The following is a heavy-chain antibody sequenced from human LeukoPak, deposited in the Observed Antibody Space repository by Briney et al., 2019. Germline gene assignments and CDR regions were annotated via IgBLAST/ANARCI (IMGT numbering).Heavy chain of an antibody. J-gene: IGHJ4*02. CDR1: GFTFSRYS. D-gene: IGHD3/OR15-3a*01. V-gene: IGHV3-23*01. CDR2: IRGSGDST. Sequence: QPGGSLRLSCAASGFTFSRYSMSWVRQAPGKGLEWVSAIRGSGDSTYYAESVKGRFTISRDNSKNTLNPQMNSLRAEDTAVYYCAKRSPDVDTGYFDYWGQGTLVTVSS. CDR3: AKRSPDVDTGYFDY.